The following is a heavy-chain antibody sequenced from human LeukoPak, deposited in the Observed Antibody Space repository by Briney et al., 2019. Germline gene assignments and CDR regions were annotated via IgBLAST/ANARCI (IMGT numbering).Heavy chain of an antibody. J-gene: IGHJ4*02. CDR1: GFTFSSYA. Sequence: GGSLRLSCAASGFTFSSYAMSWVRQAPGKGLEWVPAISGSGGSTYYADSVKGRFTISRDNSKNTLYLQMNSLRAEDTAVYYCAKDREGYSYGFPYFDYWGQGTLVTVSS. CDR3: AKDREGYSYGFPYFDY. CDR2: ISGSGGST. D-gene: IGHD5-18*01. V-gene: IGHV3-23*01.